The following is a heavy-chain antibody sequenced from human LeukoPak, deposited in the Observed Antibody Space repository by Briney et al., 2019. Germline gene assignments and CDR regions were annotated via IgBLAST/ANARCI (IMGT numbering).Heavy chain of an antibody. J-gene: IGHJ4*02. CDR2: ISYDGSNK. CDR1: GFTFSSYA. V-gene: IGHV3-30*04. D-gene: IGHD3-10*01. Sequence: GGSLRLSCAASGFTFSSYAMHWVRQAPGKGLEWVAVISYDGSNKYYADSVKGRFTISRDNSKNTLYLQMNRLRAEDTAVYYCARAAVYMVRGVITPLHSDYWGQGTLVTVSS. CDR3: ARAAVYMVRGVITPLHSDY.